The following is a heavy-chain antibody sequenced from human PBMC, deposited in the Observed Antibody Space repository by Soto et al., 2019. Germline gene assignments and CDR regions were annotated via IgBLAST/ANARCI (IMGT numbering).Heavy chain of an antibody. D-gene: IGHD3-16*01. J-gene: IGHJ5*02. CDR2: IWYDGSNK. Sequence: GGSLRLSCAASGFTFSSYGMHWVRQAPGKGLEWVAVIWYDGSNKYYADSVKGRFTISRDNSKNTLYLQMNSLRAEDTAVYYCARDRGDYIWGSENWFDPWGQGTLVTVSS. CDR1: GFTFSSYG. V-gene: IGHV3-33*01. CDR3: ARDRGDYIWGSENWFDP.